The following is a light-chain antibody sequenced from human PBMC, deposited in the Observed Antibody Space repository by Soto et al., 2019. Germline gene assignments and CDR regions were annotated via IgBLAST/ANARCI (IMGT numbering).Light chain of an antibody. J-gene: IGLJ1*01. CDR3: ISYTSSSTSYV. CDR1: SSDVGGYNY. V-gene: IGLV2-14*01. Sequence: QSVLTQPASVSGSPGQSITISCTGTSSDVGGYNYVAWYQQHPGKVPRLMIYEVSNRPSGVSNRFSGSKSGSTASLTISGLQAEDEADYYCISYTSSSTSYVSGTGTKVTV. CDR2: EVS.